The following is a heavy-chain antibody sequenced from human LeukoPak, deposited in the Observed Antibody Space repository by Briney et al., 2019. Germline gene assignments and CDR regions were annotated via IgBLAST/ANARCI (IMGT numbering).Heavy chain of an antibody. Sequence: SETLSLTCAVYGGSFSGYYWSWIRHPQGKGRGGIGEINHSGSTNYNPSLKSRVTISVDTSKNQFSLKLSSVTAADTAVYYCARGTIVGARFDYWGQGTLVTVSS. D-gene: IGHD1-26*01. V-gene: IGHV4-34*01. CDR3: ARGTIVGARFDY. CDR2: INHSGST. CDR1: GGSFSGYY. J-gene: IGHJ4*02.